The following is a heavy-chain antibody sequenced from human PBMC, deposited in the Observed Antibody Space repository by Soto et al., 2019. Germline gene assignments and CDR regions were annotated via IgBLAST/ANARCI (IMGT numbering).Heavy chain of an antibody. D-gene: IGHD3-10*01. CDR1: GGSISSSSYY. CDR2: IYYSGST. Sequence: SETLSLTCTVSGGSISSSSYYWGWIRQPPGKGLEWIGSIYYSGSTYYNPSLKSRVTISVDTSKNQFSLKLSSVTAADTAVYYCARGPPFGYWGQGTLVTVSS. J-gene: IGHJ4*02. CDR3: ARGPPFGY. V-gene: IGHV4-39*01.